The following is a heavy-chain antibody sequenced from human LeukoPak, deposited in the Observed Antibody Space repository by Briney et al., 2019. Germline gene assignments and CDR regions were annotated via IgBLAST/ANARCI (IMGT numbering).Heavy chain of an antibody. V-gene: IGHV1-69*13. CDR1: GGTFSIYA. D-gene: IGHD3/OR15-3a*01. J-gene: IGHJ5*02. Sequence: SVKVSCKASGGTFSIYAISWVRQAPGQGLEWMGGIIPIFGTANYAQKFQGRVTITADESTSTAYMELSSLRSEDTAVYYCASADFLNNWFDPWGQGTLVTVSS. CDR2: IIPIFGTA. CDR3: ASADFLNNWFDP.